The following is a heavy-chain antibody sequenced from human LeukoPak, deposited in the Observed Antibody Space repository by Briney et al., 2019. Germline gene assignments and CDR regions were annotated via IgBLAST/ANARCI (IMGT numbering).Heavy chain of an antibody. Sequence: ASVKVSCKASGYTFTDYHVHWVRQAPGQGLEWMGWINPNSSGTNYAGKFQGRVTVTSDTSISTAYMELSGLRSDDTAVYYCARRYTDSSEGFDYWGQGTLVTVSS. J-gene: IGHJ4*02. CDR1: GYTFTDYH. D-gene: IGHD6-6*01. CDR2: INPNSSGT. CDR3: ARRYTDSSEGFDY. V-gene: IGHV1-2*02.